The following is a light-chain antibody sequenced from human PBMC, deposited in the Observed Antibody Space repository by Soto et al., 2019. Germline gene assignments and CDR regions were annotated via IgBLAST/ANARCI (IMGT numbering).Light chain of an antibody. CDR2: KAS. CDR1: QSINSW. Sequence: DIPMTQSPSILSASVGDRVTITCRASQSINSWLAWYQQKPGKAPKLLIYKASNLDSGVPSRFSGSESGTDFTLTISSLQPDDFATYYCQQYSSYSIFTFGPGTKVDIK. CDR3: QQYSSYSIFT. J-gene: IGKJ3*01. V-gene: IGKV1-5*03.